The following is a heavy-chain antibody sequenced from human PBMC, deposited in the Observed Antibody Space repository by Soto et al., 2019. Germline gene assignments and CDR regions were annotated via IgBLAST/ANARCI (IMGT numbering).Heavy chain of an antibody. V-gene: IGHV3-23*01. CDR2: ISGSGGIT. D-gene: IGHD1-26*01. Sequence: EVQLLESGGGLVQPGGSLRLSCAASGFTFSSYAMRWVRQAPVKGLEWVSAISGSGGITYYADSVKGRFTISRDNSKNTLYLQMNSLRAEGTAVYYCARPGSGSYYAYWGQGTLVTVSS. CDR1: GFTFSSYA. CDR3: ARPGSGSYYAY. J-gene: IGHJ4*02.